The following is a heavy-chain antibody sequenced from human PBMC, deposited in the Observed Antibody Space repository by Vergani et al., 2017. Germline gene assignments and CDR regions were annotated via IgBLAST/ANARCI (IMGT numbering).Heavy chain of an antibody. CDR2: IYYSGTT. CDR3: ARQKDYYMDV. Sequence: QLQLQESGSGLVKPSQTLSLTCAVSGGSISSGGYSWSWIRQPPGKGLEWIGYIYYSGTTYYNPSLESRLTISLDTSENHLSLKLTSVTDADTAVYYCARQKDYYMDVWGKGTTVTVS. CDR1: GGSISSGGYS. J-gene: IGHJ6*03. V-gene: IGHV4-30-2*05.